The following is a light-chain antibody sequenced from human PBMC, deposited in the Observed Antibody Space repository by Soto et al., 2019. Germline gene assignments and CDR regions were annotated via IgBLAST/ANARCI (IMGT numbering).Light chain of an antibody. CDR3: QQYSGWPLT. J-gene: IGKJ4*01. V-gene: IGKV3-15*01. CDR2: DAS. CDR1: QSVSSD. Sequence: EIVMTQSPATLFLSPGERATLSCRASQSVSSDLAWYQQKPGQAPRLLIYDASSRATGIPARFSGSGSGTEFPLAISSLQSEDFAVYYCQQYSGWPLTFGGGTKVEIK.